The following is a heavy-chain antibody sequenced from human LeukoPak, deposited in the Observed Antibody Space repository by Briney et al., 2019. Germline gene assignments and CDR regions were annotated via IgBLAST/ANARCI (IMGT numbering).Heavy chain of an antibody. D-gene: IGHD6-13*01. J-gene: IGHJ5*02. Sequence: GESLKISCKGSGYSFTSYWIGWVRQMPGKGLEWMGIINPGDSDTRYSPSFQGQVTISADRSISTAYLQWSSLKASDTAMYYCARGGVAAAGTDNWFDRWGQGTLVTVSS. V-gene: IGHV5-51*01. CDR2: INPGDSDT. CDR1: GYSFTSYW. CDR3: ARGGVAAAGTDNWFDR.